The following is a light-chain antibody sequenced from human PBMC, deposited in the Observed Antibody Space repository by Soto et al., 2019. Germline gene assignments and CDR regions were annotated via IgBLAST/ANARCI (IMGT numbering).Light chain of an antibody. CDR1: QSVSAH. CDR2: DAS. V-gene: IGKV3-11*01. Sequence: TVLTQSPATLSLSPGEGATLSCRASQSVSAHLAWYQQKPGQAPRLLIYDASNRATDIPASFSGSGSGTDCTLTISCLEPEDFAGYYCQQRNNWPPTFGQGTKVEIK. CDR3: QQRNNWPPT. J-gene: IGKJ1*01.